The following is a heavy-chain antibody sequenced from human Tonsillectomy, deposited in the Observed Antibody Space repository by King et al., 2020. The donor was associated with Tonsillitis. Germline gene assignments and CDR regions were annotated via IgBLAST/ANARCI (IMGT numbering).Heavy chain of an antibody. CDR1: GGSISSGDYY. Sequence: VQLQESGPGLVKPSQTLSLTCTVSGGSISSGDYYWNWIRQHPGKGLEWIGSIYYSGSSNYSPSLKGRLTISVDTSKNPFSLKLKSVTAADTAVYYCAGPGPTFDDWGQGTLVTVSS. D-gene: IGHD1-1*01. V-gene: IGHV4-31*03. CDR3: AGPGPTFDD. J-gene: IGHJ4*02. CDR2: IYYSGSS.